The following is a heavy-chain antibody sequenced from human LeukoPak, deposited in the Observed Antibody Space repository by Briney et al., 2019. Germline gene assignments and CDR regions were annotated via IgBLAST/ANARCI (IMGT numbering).Heavy chain of an antibody. Sequence: EASVKVSCKASGYTFTNYDFSWVRQAPGQGLEWMGWISTYSGSTNYAQKLQGRVTMTTDTFTSTAYMELRSLRSDDTAVYYCARVKNNQLLKYYFDYWGQGTLVTVSS. CDR2: ISTYSGST. D-gene: IGHD2-2*01. V-gene: IGHV1-18*01. CDR3: ARVKNNQLLKYYFDY. CDR1: GYTFTNYD. J-gene: IGHJ4*02.